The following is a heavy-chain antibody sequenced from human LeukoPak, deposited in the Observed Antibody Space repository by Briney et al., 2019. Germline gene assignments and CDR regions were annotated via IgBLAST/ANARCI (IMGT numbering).Heavy chain of an antibody. D-gene: IGHD1-26*01. CDR2: IIPIFGTA. CDR3: ARDSVGATPGYYYYYMDV. CDR1: GGTFSSYA. Sequence: GASVKVSCKASGGTFSSYAISWVRQAPGQGLEWMGGIIPIFGTANHAQKFQGRVTITADKSTSTAYMELSSLRSEDTAVYYCARDSVGATPGYYYYYMDVWGKGTTVTVSS. V-gene: IGHV1-69*06. J-gene: IGHJ6*03.